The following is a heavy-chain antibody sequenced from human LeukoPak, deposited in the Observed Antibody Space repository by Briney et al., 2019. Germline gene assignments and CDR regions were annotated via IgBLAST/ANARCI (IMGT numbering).Heavy chain of an antibody. V-gene: IGHV3-30*03. CDR3: ARGVSSCTQYFDY. CDR1: GFTFSSYG. J-gene: IGHJ4*02. CDR2: ISYDGSNK. Sequence: GGSLRLSCADSGFTFSSYGMHWVRQAPGKGLEWVAVISYDGSNKYYADSVKGRFTISRDNSKNTLYLQMNRLRAEDTAVYYCARGVSSCTQYFDYWGQGTLVTVSS. D-gene: IGHD6-13*01.